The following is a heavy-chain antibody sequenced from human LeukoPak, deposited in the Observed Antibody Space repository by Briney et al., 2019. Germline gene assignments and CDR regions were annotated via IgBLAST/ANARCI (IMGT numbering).Heavy chain of an antibody. CDR3: ATQGSYRSPFDY. Sequence: ASVKVSCKVSGYTLTELSMHWVRQAPGKGLEWMGGFNPEDGETIYAQKFQGRVTMTEDTSTDTAYMELSSLRSEDTAVYYCATQGSYRSPFDYWGQGTLVTVSS. CDR1: GYTLTELS. J-gene: IGHJ4*02. D-gene: IGHD3-16*02. CDR2: FNPEDGET. V-gene: IGHV1-24*01.